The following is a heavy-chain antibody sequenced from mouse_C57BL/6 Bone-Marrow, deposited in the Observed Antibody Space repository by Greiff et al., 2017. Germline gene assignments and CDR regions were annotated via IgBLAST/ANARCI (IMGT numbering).Heavy chain of an antibody. V-gene: IGHV1-85*01. CDR3: ARLEFDGSSGDWYFDV. CDR1: GYTFTSYD. CDR2: IYPRDGST. Sequence: VQLQQSGPELVKPGASVKLSCKASGYTFTSYDINWVKQRPGPGLAWIGWIYPRDGSTKYNEKFTGKATLTVDTSSSTAYMELHSRTAEDSAVYFCARLEFDGSSGDWYFDVWGTGTTVTVSS. D-gene: IGHD1-1*01. J-gene: IGHJ1*03.